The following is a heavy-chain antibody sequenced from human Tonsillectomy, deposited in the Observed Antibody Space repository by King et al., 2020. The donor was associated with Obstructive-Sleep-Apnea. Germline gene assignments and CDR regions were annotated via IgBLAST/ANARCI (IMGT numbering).Heavy chain of an antibody. CDR3: ARDYIVVVPAAQTGAVVD. D-gene: IGHD2-2*01. V-gene: IGHV4-38-2*02. CDR1: GSSISSGYY. J-gene: IGHJ1*01. CDR2: IYHSGST. Sequence: VQLQESGPGLVKPSETLSLTCTVSGSSISSGYYWGWIRQPPGKGLEWIGSIYHSGSTYYNPSLKSRVTISVDTSKNQFSLKLSSVTAADTAVYYCARDYIVVVPAAQTGAVVDWGQGTLVTVSS.